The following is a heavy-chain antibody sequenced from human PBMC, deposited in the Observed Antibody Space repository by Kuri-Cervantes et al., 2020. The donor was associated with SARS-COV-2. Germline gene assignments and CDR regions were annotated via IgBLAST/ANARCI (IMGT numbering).Heavy chain of an antibody. CDR3: ARVGFDWVSAACDY. J-gene: IGHJ4*02. D-gene: IGHD3-9*01. CDR2: IYWNDDK. CDR1: GFPLTTSGMC. Sequence: SGPTLVKPTQILTLTCTFSGFPLTTSGMCVAWIRQPPGKALEWLALIYWNDDKYYSTSLKTMLTITKDTSKTQLVLTMTNMDPVDTATYCCARVGFDWVSAACDYWGQGTLVTVSS. V-gene: IGHV2-70*12.